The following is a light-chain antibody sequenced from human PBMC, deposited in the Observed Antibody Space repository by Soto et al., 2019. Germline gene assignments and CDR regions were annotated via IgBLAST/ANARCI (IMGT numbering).Light chain of an antibody. CDR1: QSVLFTSNNKNY. CDR3: QQYYSSPS. V-gene: IGKV4-1*01. J-gene: IGKJ5*01. Sequence: DIMMTQSPDSLAVSLGERATINCKSSQSVLFTSNNKNYLAWYQQIPGQPPKLLIYWASTRESGVPDRFSGSGSGTDFTLTISSLQAEDVAVYYCQQYYSSPSFGQGTRLEIK. CDR2: WAS.